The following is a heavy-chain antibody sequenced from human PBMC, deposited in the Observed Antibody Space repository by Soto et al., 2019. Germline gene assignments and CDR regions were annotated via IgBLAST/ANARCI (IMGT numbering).Heavy chain of an antibody. J-gene: IGHJ5*02. D-gene: IGHD6-19*01. Sequence: SETLSLTCNMSGDSYSISTSSWSWIRQPPGKALQWIGFIYQSGVTSYNPSLASRVSISLDRSNNQCSLKLKSVTSADTAVYFCAGMPYTSGPRFDPWGPGTLVTVSS. V-gene: IGHV4-30-2*01. CDR2: IYQSGVT. CDR3: AGMPYTSGPRFDP. CDR1: GDSYSISTSS.